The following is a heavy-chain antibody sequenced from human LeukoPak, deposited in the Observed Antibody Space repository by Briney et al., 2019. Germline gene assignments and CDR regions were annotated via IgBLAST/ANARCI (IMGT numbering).Heavy chain of an antibody. V-gene: IGHV3-53*01. CDR1: GFTVSSNY. Sequence: PGGSLRLSCAASGFTVSSNYMSWVRQAPGKGLEWVSIIFSGGSTYYADSVKGRFTISRDNSKNTLYLQMNSLRAEDTAVFYCARKAVTRSYFDHWGQGTLVTVSS. D-gene: IGHD4-17*01. CDR2: IFSGGST. J-gene: IGHJ4*02. CDR3: ARKAVTRSYFDH.